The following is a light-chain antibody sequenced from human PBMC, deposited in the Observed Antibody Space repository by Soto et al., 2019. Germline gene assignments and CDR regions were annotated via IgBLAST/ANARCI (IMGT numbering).Light chain of an antibody. Sequence: EILMTQSPATLSVSPGEGLTLSCRASQSISRTLAWYQQRPGQAPRLLIYGASSRATGVPARFSGSGSGTEFTLTISSLQCEDFAVYYCQQYNDWPLTFGGGTKVDI. J-gene: IGKJ4*01. CDR3: QQYNDWPLT. V-gene: IGKV3-15*01. CDR1: QSISRT. CDR2: GAS.